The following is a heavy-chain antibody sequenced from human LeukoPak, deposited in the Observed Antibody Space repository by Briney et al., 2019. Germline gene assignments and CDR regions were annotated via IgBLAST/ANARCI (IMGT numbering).Heavy chain of an antibody. CDR3: ARVLIRGDEIDY. CDR1: GYSFTTYW. J-gene: IGHJ4*02. D-gene: IGHD2-21*01. V-gene: IGHV5-51*01. CDR2: FYPGDSDT. Sequence: GESLKISCKSSGYSFTTYWIAWVRQLPGKGLEWRGIFYPGDSDTRYSPSVQGHVTTAAYKSISSAYLQWTSLKASDSAMYYCARVLIRGDEIDYWGQGTLVTVSS.